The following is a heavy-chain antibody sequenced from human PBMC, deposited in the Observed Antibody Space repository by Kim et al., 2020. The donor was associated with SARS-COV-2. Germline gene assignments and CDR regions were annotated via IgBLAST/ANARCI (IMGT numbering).Heavy chain of an antibody. Sequence: YAQKFQDRVTMTRDTSTSTVYMELSSLGYEDTAVYYCARDGRAHFYGMDVWGQGTTVTVSS. CDR3: ARDGRAHFYGMDV. V-gene: IGHV1-46*01. J-gene: IGHJ6*02. D-gene: IGHD1-26*01.